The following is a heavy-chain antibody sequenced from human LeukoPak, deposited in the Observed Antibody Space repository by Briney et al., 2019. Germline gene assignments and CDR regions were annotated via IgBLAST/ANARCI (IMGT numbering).Heavy chain of an antibody. CDR1: GGSISSYY. Sequence: PSETLSLTCTVSGGSISSYYWSWIRQPPGKGLEWIGYIYTSGSTNYNPSLKSRVTISVDTSKNQFSLKLSSVTAADTAVYYCARHGGWGNNWFDPWGQGSLVTASS. V-gene: IGHV4-4*09. CDR2: IYTSGST. J-gene: IGHJ5*02. CDR3: ARHGGWGNNWFDP. D-gene: IGHD7-27*01.